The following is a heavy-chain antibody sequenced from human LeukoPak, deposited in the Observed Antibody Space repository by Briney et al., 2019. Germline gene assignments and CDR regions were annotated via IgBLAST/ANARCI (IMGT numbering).Heavy chain of an antibody. D-gene: IGHD3-16*01. V-gene: IGHV3-53*01. Sequence: GGSLRLSCAASGFTVITNDMTWVRQAPGKGLEWVSVLYSDGNTKYADAVQGRFTISRDNSKNTLYLEMNSLSPDDTAVYYCARGVEPLAANTLAYWGQGTLVTVSS. CDR1: GFTVITND. CDR2: LYSDGNT. CDR3: ARGVEPLAANTLAY. J-gene: IGHJ4*02.